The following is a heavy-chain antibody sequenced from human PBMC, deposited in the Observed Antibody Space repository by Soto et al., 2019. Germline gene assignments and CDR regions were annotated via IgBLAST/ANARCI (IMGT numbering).Heavy chain of an antibody. V-gene: IGHV3-23*01. J-gene: IGHJ3*02. CDR3: AKGPDPGAFDI. CDR2: FRGRGDGT. CDR1: GFAFASYA. D-gene: IGHD3-10*01. Sequence: GSLRLSCAASGFAFASYAMTWVRQAPGKGLEWVSTFRGRGDGTYYADSVKGRFTVSRDNSNNQLYLQMNGLRAEDTAVYYCAKGPDPGAFDIWGQGTMVTV.